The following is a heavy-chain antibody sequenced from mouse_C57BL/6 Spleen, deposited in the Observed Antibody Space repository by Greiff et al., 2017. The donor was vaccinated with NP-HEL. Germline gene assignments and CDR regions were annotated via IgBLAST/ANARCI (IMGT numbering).Heavy chain of an antibody. CDR3: ARRQGGYDAMDY. J-gene: IGHJ4*01. Sequence: VQLQQPGAELVRPGTSVKLSCKASGYTFTSYWMHWVKQRPGQGLEWIGVIDPSDSYTNYNQKFKGKATLTVDTSSSTAYMQLSSLTSEDSAVYYCARRQGGYDAMDYWGQGTSVTVSS. D-gene: IGHD6-1*01. CDR2: IDPSDSYT. CDR1: GYTFTSYW. V-gene: IGHV1-59*01.